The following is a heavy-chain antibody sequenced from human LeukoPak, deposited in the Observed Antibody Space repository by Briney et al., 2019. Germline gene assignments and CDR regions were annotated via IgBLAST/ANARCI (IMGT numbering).Heavy chain of an antibody. Sequence: ASVKVSCKASGYSFTTYAMNWVRQAPGQRLEWMGWINTDTGNPTYAQGLTGRLVFSLDTSVSTAYLQINSLKAEDTAVYYCACRITTSGVVSWGQGTLVTVSS. CDR1: GYSFTTYA. V-gene: IGHV7-4-1*02. J-gene: IGHJ4*02. D-gene: IGHD3-3*01. CDR3: ACRITTSGVVS. CDR2: INTDTGNP.